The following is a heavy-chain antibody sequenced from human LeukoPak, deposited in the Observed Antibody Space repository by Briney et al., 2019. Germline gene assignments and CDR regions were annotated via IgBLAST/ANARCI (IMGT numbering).Heavy chain of an antibody. CDR1: GFSFSSYW. D-gene: IGHD3-16*02. V-gene: IGHV3-48*04. CDR3: AGYYDYVWGSYRYFDY. Sequence: PGGSLRLSCAASGFSFSSYWMSWVRQAPGKGLEWVSYISSRGSTIYYADSVKGRFTISRDNAKNSLYLQMNSLRAEDTAVYYCAGYYDYVWGSYRYFDYWGQGTLVTVSS. J-gene: IGHJ4*02. CDR2: ISSRGSTI.